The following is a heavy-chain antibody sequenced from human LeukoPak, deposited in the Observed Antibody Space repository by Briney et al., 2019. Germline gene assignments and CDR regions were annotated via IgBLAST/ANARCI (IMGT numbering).Heavy chain of an antibody. Sequence: ASVKVSCKTSGYTFTNYALHWVRHAPGQRLEWMGWINASDGNIKYSQDFQGRVTITRDTSASTDYMDLSSLRSEDVAVYYCARDVAVATYYFDYWGQGTLVTVSS. CDR1: GYTFTNYA. V-gene: IGHV1-3*03. J-gene: IGHJ4*02. D-gene: IGHD6-19*01. CDR2: INASDGNI. CDR3: ARDVAVATYYFDY.